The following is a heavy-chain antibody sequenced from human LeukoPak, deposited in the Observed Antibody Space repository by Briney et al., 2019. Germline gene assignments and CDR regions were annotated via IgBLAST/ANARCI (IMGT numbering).Heavy chain of an antibody. Sequence: GGALRLSCAASGFTFSKAWMSWVRQAPGKGVEWVGRIKSKTDGGTTDYAAPVKGRFTISRDDSKNTLYLQMNSLKTEDTAVYYCTREFYYDSSPFDYWGQGTLVTVSS. D-gene: IGHD3-22*01. V-gene: IGHV3-15*01. CDR1: GFTFSKAW. J-gene: IGHJ4*02. CDR3: TREFYYDSSPFDY. CDR2: IKSKTDGGTT.